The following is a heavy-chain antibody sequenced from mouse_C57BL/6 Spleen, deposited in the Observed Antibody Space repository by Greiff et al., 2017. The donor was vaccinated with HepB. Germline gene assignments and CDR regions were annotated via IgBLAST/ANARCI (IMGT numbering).Heavy chain of an antibody. CDR2: IYPGDGDT. V-gene: IGHV1-82*01. Sequence: VQLQQSGPELVKPGASVKISCKASGYAFSSSWMNWVKQRPGKGLEWIGRIYPGDGDTNYTGKFKGKATLTADKSSSTAYMQLSSLTSDDSAVYFCARGELTVYYYAMDYWGQGTSVTVSS. CDR1: GYAFSSSW. D-gene: IGHD4-1*01. J-gene: IGHJ4*01. CDR3: ARGELTVYYYAMDY.